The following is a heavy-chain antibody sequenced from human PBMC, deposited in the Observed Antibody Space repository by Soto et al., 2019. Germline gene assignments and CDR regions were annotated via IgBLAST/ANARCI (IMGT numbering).Heavy chain of an antibody. J-gene: IGHJ6*02. D-gene: IGHD2-2*01. CDR3: ARGYCSSTSCRNMGYYYYGMDV. V-gene: IGHV1-18*04. Sequence: ASVKVSCKASGYTFTSYGISWVRQASGQGLEWMGWISAYNGNTNYAQKLQGRVTMTTDTSTSTAYMELRSLRSDDTAVYYCARGYCSSTSCRNMGYYYYGMDVWGQGTTVTVSS. CDR2: ISAYNGNT. CDR1: GYTFTSYG.